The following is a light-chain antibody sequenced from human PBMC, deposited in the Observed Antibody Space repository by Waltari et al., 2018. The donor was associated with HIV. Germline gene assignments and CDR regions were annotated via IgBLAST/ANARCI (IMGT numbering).Light chain of an antibody. CDR3: LLSFAGARPVV. CDR1: TGPVTSGHH. V-gene: IGLV7-46*01. CDR2: DTI. Sequence: QAVVTQEASLTVSPGGTVTLTCGSSTGPVTSGHHAYWFQQKYGQAPRKLIYDTINKHSWTPARFSGSLLGGKAALTLSGAQPEDEAEYFCLLSFAGARPVVFGGGTKLTVL. J-gene: IGLJ2*01.